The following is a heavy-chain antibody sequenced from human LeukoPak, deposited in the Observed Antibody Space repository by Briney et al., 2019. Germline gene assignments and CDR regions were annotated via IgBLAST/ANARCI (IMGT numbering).Heavy chain of an antibody. CDR1: GFTFSSYS. CDR2: ISSSSSYI. Sequence: GGSLTLSCAASGFTFSSYSMNWVRQAPGKGLEWVSSISSSSSYIYYADSVKGQFTISRDNAKNSLYLQMNSLRAEDTGVYYCARAREEYYDFSAFDYWGQGNLVTVSS. CDR3: ARAREEYYDFSAFDY. V-gene: IGHV3-21*01. D-gene: IGHD3-3*01. J-gene: IGHJ4*02.